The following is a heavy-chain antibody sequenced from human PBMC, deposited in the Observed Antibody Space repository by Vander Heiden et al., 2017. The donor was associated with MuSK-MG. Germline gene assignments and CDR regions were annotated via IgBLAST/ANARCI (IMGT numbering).Heavy chain of an antibody. CDR1: GFTFSSYA. J-gene: IGHJ4*02. V-gene: IGHV3-23*01. CDR2: IGGSADST. CDR3: AKRRDYFDS. Sequence: EVQLLESGGDLVQPGASLRLSCAASGFTFSSYAMSWVRQAPGKGLECVSTIGGSADSTYYADSVKGRFTISRDNSKNTLYLQMNSLRAEDTAVYYCAKRRDYFDSWGQGTLVTVSS.